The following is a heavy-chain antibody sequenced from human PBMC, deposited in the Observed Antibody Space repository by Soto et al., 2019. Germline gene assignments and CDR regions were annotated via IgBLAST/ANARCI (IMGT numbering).Heavy chain of an antibody. D-gene: IGHD6-19*01. Sequence: PWESLKISCKGSGYSFTSYWIGWVRQMPGKGLEGMEIIYHGDSDTRYSPSFQGQVTISADKSINTAYLQWSSRYASDTAMYLCARLMGGYSSYGFDIWGQGTKVTVSS. CDR2: IYHGDSDT. V-gene: IGHV5-51*01. J-gene: IGHJ3*02. CDR3: ARLMGGYSSYGFDI. CDR1: GYSFTSYW.